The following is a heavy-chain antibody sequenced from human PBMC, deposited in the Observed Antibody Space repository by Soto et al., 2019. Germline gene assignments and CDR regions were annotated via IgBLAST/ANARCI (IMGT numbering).Heavy chain of an antibody. CDR3: ATGYYFDF. Sequence: SLRLSCAASGFTFSSYAMTWVRQAPGKGLEWVSSISGSDGYTYYADSVKGRFTVSRDNSKNTLYLQMSSLRADDTAVYYCATGYYFDFWGPGTLVTVSS. D-gene: IGHD6-13*01. J-gene: IGHJ4*02. V-gene: IGHV3-23*01. CDR1: GFTFSSYA. CDR2: ISGSDGYT.